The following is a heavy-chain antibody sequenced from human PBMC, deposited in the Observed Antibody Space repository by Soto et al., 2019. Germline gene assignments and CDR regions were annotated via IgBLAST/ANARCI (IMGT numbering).Heavy chain of an antibody. D-gene: IGHD3-22*01. CDR1: GFSFSSYT. V-gene: IGHV3-23*01. CDR3: AKDGDYEYFDY. Sequence: PGGSLRLSCAASGFSFSSYTMNWVRQAPGKGLEWVSSINNNSGRKYYADSVKGRFAISRDNSKNTLFLQMNSLKAEDTAVYFCAKDGDYEYFDYWGQGTQVTVSS. J-gene: IGHJ4*02. CDR2: INNNSGRK.